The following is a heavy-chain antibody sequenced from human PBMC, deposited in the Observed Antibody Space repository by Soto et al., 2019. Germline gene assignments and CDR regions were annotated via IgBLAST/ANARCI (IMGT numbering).Heavy chain of an antibody. Sequence: NPSETLSLTCTVSGGSVSSGAYYWTWIRQRPGEGLEWIGYIYYSGSTYYSPSLKSRLSISLDTSKNQFSLRLSSVTAADTAMYYCARARLRAVYAFDIWGQGTMVTVSS. J-gene: IGHJ3*02. CDR1: GGSVSSGAYY. V-gene: IGHV4-31*03. CDR3: ARARLRAVYAFDI. CDR2: IYYSGST. D-gene: IGHD5-12*01.